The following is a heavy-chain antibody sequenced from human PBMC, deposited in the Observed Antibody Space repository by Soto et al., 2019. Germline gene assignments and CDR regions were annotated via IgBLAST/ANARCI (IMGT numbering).Heavy chain of an antibody. V-gene: IGHV1-2*02. CDR2: INPNSGGT. J-gene: IGHJ6*02. Sequence: ASVKVSCKASGYTFSGYYIHWLRQAPGQGLEWMGWINPNSGGTNYAQKFQGGVTVTRDTPTSTAYMELSRLTSDDTAVYYCARPHCEGHWYIAGCYTRPLYGMDVWGQGTTVTVSS. CDR3: ARPHCEGHWYIAGCYTRPLYGMDV. D-gene: IGHD2-2*02. CDR1: GYTFSGYY.